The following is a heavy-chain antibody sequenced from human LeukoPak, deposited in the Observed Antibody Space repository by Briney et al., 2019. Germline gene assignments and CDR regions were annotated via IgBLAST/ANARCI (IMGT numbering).Heavy chain of an antibody. J-gene: IGHJ4*02. CDR3: ATSILAAGLDY. V-gene: IGHV1-2*02. D-gene: IGHD6-13*01. CDR1: AYTFTDYY. CDR2: INPNSGGT. Sequence: ASVKVSCKASAYTFTDYYMHWVRQAPGQGLEWMGWINPNSGGTKYAQKFQGRVTMTRDTSISTAYMELSRLRSDDTAVYYCATSILAAGLDYWGQGTLVSVSS.